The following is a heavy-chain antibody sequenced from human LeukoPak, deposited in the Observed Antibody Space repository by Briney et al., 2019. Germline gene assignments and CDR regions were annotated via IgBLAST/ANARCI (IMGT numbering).Heavy chain of an antibody. Sequence: GESLRLSCAASGFTFTSFWLNWVRQAPGEGLEWVANIKRDGSEKYYLDSVKGRFTISRDNAKNSLYLQMNNLRAEDTAVYYCARGYGSGSCLDYWGQGTLVTVSS. D-gene: IGHD3-10*01. J-gene: IGHJ4*02. CDR1: GFTFTSFW. CDR2: IKRDGSEK. CDR3: ARGYGSGSCLDY. V-gene: IGHV3-7*01.